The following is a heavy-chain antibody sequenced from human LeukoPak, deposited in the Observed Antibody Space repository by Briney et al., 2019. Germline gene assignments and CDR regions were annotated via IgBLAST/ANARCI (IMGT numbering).Heavy chain of an antibody. CDR1: RGSFSGYY. J-gene: IGHJ4*02. CDR2: IHHSGST. V-gene: IGHV4-34*01. D-gene: IGHD2-21*02. CDR3: ARFRVTALDY. Sequence: TSETLSLTCAVYRGSFSGYYWSWIRQPPGKGLEWIGEIHHSGSTNYNPSLKSRVTISVDTSKNQFSLKLSSVTAADTAVYYCARFRVTALDYWGQGTLVTVSS.